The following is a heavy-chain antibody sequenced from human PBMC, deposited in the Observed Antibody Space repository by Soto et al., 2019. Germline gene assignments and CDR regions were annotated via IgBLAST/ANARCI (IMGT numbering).Heavy chain of an antibody. J-gene: IGHJ6*02. CDR2: IKQDGSEK. V-gene: IGHV3-7*03. CDR3: ARVAGGSSFPNYYYYYGTDV. D-gene: IGHD6-6*01. Sequence: PGGSLRLSCAASGFTFSSYWMSWVRQAPGKGLEWVANIKQDGSEKYYVDSVKGRFTISRDNAKNSLYLQMNSLRAEDTAVYYCARVAGGSSFPNYYYYYGTDVWGQGTTVTVSS. CDR1: GFTFSSYW.